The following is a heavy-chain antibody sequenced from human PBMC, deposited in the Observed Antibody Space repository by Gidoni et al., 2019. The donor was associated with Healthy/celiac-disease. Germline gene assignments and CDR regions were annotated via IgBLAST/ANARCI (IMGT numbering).Heavy chain of an antibody. CDR3: ARHKYYYGSGLDY. D-gene: IGHD3-10*01. V-gene: IGHV4-39*01. J-gene: IGHJ4*02. Sequence: QLQLQESGPGLVKPSETLSLTCTVSGGSISSSSYYWGWIRQPPGKGLEWIGSIYYSGSTYYNPSLKSRVTISVDTSKNQFSLKLSSVTAADTAVYYCARHKYYYGSGLDYWGQGTLVTVSS. CDR1: GGSISSSSYY. CDR2: IYYSGST.